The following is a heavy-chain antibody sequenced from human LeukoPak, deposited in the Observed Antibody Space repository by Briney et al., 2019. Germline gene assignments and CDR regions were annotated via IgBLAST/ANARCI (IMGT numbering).Heavy chain of an antibody. CDR3: ARGRRLRYFDWLPNNWFDP. D-gene: IGHD3-9*01. J-gene: IGHJ5*02. CDR2: INSDGSST. Sequence: GGSLRLSCAASGFTFSSYWMHWVRQAPGKGLVWVSRINSDGSSTSYADSVKGRFTISRDNAKNTLYLQMNSLRAEDTAVYYCARGRRLRYFDWLPNNWFDPWGQGTLVTVSS. V-gene: IGHV3-74*01. CDR1: GFTFSSYW.